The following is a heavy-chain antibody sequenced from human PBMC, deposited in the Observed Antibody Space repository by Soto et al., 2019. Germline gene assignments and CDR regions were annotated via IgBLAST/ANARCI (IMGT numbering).Heavy chain of an antibody. J-gene: IGHJ5*02. CDR3: ARAPLERFRAAGNWFDP. D-gene: IGHD3-3*01. CDR2: ISYDGSNK. Sequence: GGSLRLSCAASGFTFSSYAMHWVRQAPGKGLEWVAVISYDGSNKYYADSVKGRFTISRDNSKNTLYLQMNSLRAEDTAVYYCARAPLERFRAAGNWFDPWGQGTPVTVSS. CDR1: GFTFSSYA. V-gene: IGHV3-30-3*01.